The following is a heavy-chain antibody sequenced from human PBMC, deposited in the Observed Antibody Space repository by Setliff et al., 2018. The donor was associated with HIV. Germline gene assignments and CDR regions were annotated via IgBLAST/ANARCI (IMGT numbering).Heavy chain of an antibody. J-gene: IGHJ6*02. V-gene: IGHV4-38-2*01. CDR1: GYSISSGYY. D-gene: IGHD4-17*01. CDR3: ARGGPTVAFGLDV. CDR2: TYHHGTT. Sequence: KTSETLSLTCAVSGYSISSGYYWGWIRQPPGKGLEWIGNTYHHGTTYYYPSFKGRVTISLDTSNNQFSLNLNSVTAADTAVYYCARGGPTVAFGLDVWGQGTTVTVS.